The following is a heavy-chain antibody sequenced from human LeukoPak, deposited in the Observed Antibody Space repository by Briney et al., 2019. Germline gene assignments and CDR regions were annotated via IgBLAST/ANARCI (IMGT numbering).Heavy chain of an antibody. V-gene: IGHV1-2*02. J-gene: IGHJ6*02. CDR1: VYTFTGHY. CDR2: IDPYSGGA. CDR3: ARSATGPDV. Sequence: ASVKVSCKASVYTFTGHYMHWVRQAPGQGREWMGWIDPYSGGASYAQKFQGRVTMTRHTSISTAYMELSSLRSDDTAVYYCARSATGPDVWGQGTTVTVSS.